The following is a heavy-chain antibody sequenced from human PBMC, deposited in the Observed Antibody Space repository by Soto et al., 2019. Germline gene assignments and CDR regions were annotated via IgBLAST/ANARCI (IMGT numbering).Heavy chain of an antibody. CDR2: ISSNSAYI. CDR3: TRDASRNSSARGWFDP. Sequence: GGSLRLSCAASGFTFRSFTMNWVRQAPGKGLEWVSTISSNSAYIYYTDALRGRFTISRDNAKNSLHLQMNSLRAEDTAVYYCTRDASRNSSARGWFDPWGPGTLVTVSS. J-gene: IGHJ5*02. D-gene: IGHD6-13*01. V-gene: IGHV3-21*01. CDR1: GFTFRSFT.